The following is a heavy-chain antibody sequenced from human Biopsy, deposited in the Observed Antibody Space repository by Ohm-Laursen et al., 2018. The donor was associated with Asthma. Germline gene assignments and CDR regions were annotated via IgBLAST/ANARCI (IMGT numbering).Heavy chain of an antibody. Sequence: GASVKVSCKASGGTFSNYAISWVRQAPGQGLEWMGGLIPVLGTPDHAQMFEGRVTITADESTSIAYMELSSLSSEDTAVYYCARGYSGSDRIVYYYSGLEVWGQGTAVTVSS. CDR1: GGTFSNYA. CDR2: LIPVLGTP. CDR3: ARGYSGSDRIVYYYSGLEV. V-gene: IGHV1-69*13. J-gene: IGHJ6*02. D-gene: IGHD5-12*01.